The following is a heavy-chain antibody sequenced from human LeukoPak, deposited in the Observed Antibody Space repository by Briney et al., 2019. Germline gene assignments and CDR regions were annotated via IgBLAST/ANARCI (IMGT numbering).Heavy chain of an antibody. J-gene: IGHJ3*01. CDR3: AREEHRLAAAGTSAFDL. CDR2: INRDGGLT. Sequence: SGGSLRLSCAASGFTFNEYWMHWVRQAPGKGLAWVSHINRDGGLTNYADSVKGRFTISRDNARNTLYLQMNSLRADDTAIYFCAREEHRLAAAGTSAFDLGGQGTLVIVSP. CDR1: GFTFNEYW. V-gene: IGHV3-74*01. D-gene: IGHD6-13*01.